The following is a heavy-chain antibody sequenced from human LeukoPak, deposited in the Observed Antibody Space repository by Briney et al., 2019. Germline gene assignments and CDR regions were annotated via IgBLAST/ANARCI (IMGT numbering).Heavy chain of an antibody. CDR1: GYTFTNYG. CDR3: ARSLGYCSNRVCRSGSLDY. V-gene: IGHV1-18*01. D-gene: IGHD2-8*01. J-gene: IGHJ4*02. CDR2: ISTYNGNT. Sequence: GASVKVSCKASGYTFTNYGISWVRQAPGQGLEWMGWISTYNGNTNYAQKFQDRVTMTTDTSTSTAYMELRSLRSDDTAVHYCARSLGYCSNRVCRSGSLDYWGQGTLVTVSS.